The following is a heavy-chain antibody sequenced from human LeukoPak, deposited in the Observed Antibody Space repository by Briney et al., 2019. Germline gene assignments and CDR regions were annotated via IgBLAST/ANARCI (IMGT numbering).Heavy chain of an antibody. J-gene: IGHJ6*03. V-gene: IGHV3-21*01. CDR1: GFTFSSYS. CDR2: ISSSSSYI. D-gene: IGHD3-22*01. CDR3: ACYYYDSSGYYYYMDV. Sequence: GGSLRLSCAASGFTFSSYSMNWVRQAPGKGLEWVSSISSSSSYIYYADSVKGRFTISRDNAKNSLYLQMNSLRAEDTAVYYCACYYYDSSGYYYYMDVWGKGTTVTVSS.